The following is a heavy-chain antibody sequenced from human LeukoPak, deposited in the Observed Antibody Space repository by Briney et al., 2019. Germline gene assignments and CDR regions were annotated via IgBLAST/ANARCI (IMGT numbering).Heavy chain of an antibody. CDR2: ISSSGATI. CDR3: ARLDTAEYDAFDI. J-gene: IGHJ3*02. Sequence: GGSLRLSCAASGFTFSSYGMSWVRQAPGKGLGWVSHISSSGATIYYSDSVKGRFTISRDSAKNSLYLQMNSLRVEDTAVYYCARLDTAEYDAFDIWGQGTMVTVSS. D-gene: IGHD5-18*01. V-gene: IGHV3-48*04. CDR1: GFTFSSYG.